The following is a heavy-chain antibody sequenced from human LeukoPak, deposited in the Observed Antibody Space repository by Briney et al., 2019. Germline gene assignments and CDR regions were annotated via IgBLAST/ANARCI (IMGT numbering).Heavy chain of an antibody. CDR1: GGTFSSYA. CDR2: IIPILGIA. J-gene: IGHJ4*02. V-gene: IGHV1-69*04. D-gene: IGHD3-16*02. Sequence: ASVKVSCKASGGTFSSYAISWVRQAPGQGLEWMGRIIPILGIANYVQKFQGRVTITADKSTSTAYMELSSLRSEDTAVYYCARVAGVIVLYYFDYWGQGTLVTVSS. CDR3: ARVAGVIVLYYFDY.